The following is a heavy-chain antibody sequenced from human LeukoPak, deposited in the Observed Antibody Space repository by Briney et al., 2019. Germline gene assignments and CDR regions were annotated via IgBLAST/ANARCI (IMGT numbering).Heavy chain of an antibody. Sequence: GESLKISCKGSGYSFTSYWIGWVRQMPGKGLEWMGIIYPGDSDTRYSPSFQGQVTISADKSISTAYLQWSSLKASDTAMYYCARRSYCSSTSCYNWFDPWGQGTLVTVSS. CDR2: IYPGDSDT. CDR1: GYSFTSYW. CDR3: ARRSYCSSTSCYNWFDP. V-gene: IGHV5-51*01. D-gene: IGHD2-2*01. J-gene: IGHJ5*02.